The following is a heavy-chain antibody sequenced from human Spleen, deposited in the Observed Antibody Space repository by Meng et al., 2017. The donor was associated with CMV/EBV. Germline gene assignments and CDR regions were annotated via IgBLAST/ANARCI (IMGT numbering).Heavy chain of an antibody. J-gene: IGHJ6*02. CDR2: IYYSGST. CDR3: AREGRYYDILTGCRDYYGMDV. V-gene: IGHV4-39*07. CDR1: GGSISSSSYY. D-gene: IGHD3-9*01. Sequence: SETLSLTCTVSGGSISSSSYYWGWIRQPPGKGLEWIGSIYYSGSTYYNPSLKSRVTISVDTSKNQFSLKLSSVTAADTAVYYCAREGRYYDILTGCRDYYGMDVWGQGTTVTVSS.